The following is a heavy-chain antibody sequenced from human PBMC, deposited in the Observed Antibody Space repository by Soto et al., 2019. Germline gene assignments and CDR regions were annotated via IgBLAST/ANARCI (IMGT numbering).Heavy chain of an antibody. D-gene: IGHD3-10*01. V-gene: IGHV1-3*01. CDR2: NNAGNGNT. Sequence: QVQLVQSGAEVKKPGASVKVSCKASGYTFTSYAMHWVRQAPGQRLEWMGWNNAGNGNTKYSQKFQGRVTITRDTSASTAYMELSSLRSEDTAVYYCASNKPLWFGSYYYYGMDVWGQGTTVTVSS. CDR3: ASNKPLWFGSYYYYGMDV. J-gene: IGHJ6*02. CDR1: GYTFTSYA.